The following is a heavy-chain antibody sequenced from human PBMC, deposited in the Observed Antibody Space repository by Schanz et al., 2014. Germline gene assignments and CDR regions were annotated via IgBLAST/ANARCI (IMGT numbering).Heavy chain of an antibody. Sequence: QVQLVQSGAEVKKPGASVKVSCKASGYTFISYFIHWVRQAPGQGLEWMGRINPNSGGTNFAQNFQGRVTMTRDTSISTAYMELSSLRSDDTAVYYCARDYYDILTGYPYDTFDIRGQGTMVTVSS. CDR1: GYTFISYF. J-gene: IGHJ3*02. CDR3: ARDYYDILTGYPYDTFDI. CDR2: INPNSGGT. V-gene: IGHV1-2*06. D-gene: IGHD3-9*01.